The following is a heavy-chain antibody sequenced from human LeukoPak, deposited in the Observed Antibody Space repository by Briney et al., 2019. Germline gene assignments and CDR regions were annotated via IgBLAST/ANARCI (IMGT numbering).Heavy chain of an antibody. Sequence: PGGSLRLSCAASGFTFDDYGMSWVRQAPGKGLEWVSGINWNGGSTGYADSVKGRFTISRDNAKNSLYLQMNSLRAEDTALYHCARGLGYCSSTSCYGRYFDLWGRGTLVTVSS. V-gene: IGHV3-20*01. J-gene: IGHJ2*01. CDR3: ARGLGYCSSTSCYGRYFDL. D-gene: IGHD2-2*01. CDR1: GFTFDDYG. CDR2: INWNGGST.